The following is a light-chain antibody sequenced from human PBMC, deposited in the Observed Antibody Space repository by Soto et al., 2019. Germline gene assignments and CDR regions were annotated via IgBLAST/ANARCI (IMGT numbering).Light chain of an antibody. CDR2: DAS. Sequence: EIVLTQSPATLSLSPGESATLSCRASQSVSSYLAWYQQKPGQAPRLLIYDASNRATGIPARFSSSGSGTDFTLTIRRLEPEEFAVYYCQQYGSSSTFGQGTRREIK. V-gene: IGKV3-11*01. CDR1: QSVSSY. CDR3: QQYGSSST. J-gene: IGKJ5*01.